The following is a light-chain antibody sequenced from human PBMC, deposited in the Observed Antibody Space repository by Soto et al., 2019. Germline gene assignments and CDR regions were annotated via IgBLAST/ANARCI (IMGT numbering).Light chain of an antibody. CDR1: QSISTW. J-gene: IGKJ2*01. V-gene: IGKV1-5*01. CDR2: DAS. CDR3: QQYNTYSPYT. Sequence: DIPMTQSPSTLSAYVGDRVTITCRASQSISTWLAWYQQKPGKAPKVLIYDASSSESGVPSRFSGSGSATEFTLTISSLQPDDFATYYCQQYNTYSPYTFGQGTKLEIK.